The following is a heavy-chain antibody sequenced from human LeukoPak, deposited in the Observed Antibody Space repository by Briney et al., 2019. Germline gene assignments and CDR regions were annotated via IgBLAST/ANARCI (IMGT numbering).Heavy chain of an antibody. J-gene: IGHJ4*02. CDR1: GGSFSGYY. V-gene: IGHV4-34*01. CDR3: ARGGYSYASDY. CDR2: INHGGST. Sequence: SETLSLTCAVYGGSFSGYYWSWIRQPPGKGLEWIGEINHGGSTNYNPSLKSRVTISVDTSKNQFSLKLSSVTAADTAVYYCARGGYSYASDYWGQGTLVTVSS. D-gene: IGHD5-18*01.